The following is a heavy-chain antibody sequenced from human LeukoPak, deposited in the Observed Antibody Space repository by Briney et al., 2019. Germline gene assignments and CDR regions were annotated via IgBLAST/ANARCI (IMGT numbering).Heavy chain of an antibody. Sequence: SETLSLTCTVSGGSISSGDYYWSWIRQPPGKGLEWIGYIYYSGSTNYNPSLKSRVTISVDTSKNQFSLKLSSVTAADTAVYYCARTSWIQLWHDAFDIWGQGTMVTVSS. J-gene: IGHJ3*02. CDR1: GGSISSGDYY. V-gene: IGHV4-30-4*01. CDR2: IYYSGST. D-gene: IGHD5-18*01. CDR3: ARTSWIQLWHDAFDI.